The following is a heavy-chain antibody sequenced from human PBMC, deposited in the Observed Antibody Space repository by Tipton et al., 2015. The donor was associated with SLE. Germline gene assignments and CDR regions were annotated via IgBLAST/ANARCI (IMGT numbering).Heavy chain of an antibody. J-gene: IGHJ3*02. CDR2: IYPGGTT. Sequence: GSLRLSCAASGFTVSNNYMNWVRQSPGKGLEWVSVIYPGGTTYYAESVKGRFTISRDNSRNTLSLQVNSLRAEDTAVYYCARSRGWRDAFDIWGQGTRVTVSS. V-gene: IGHV3-53*01. CDR1: GFTVSNNY. CDR3: ARSRGWRDAFDI. D-gene: IGHD6-19*01.